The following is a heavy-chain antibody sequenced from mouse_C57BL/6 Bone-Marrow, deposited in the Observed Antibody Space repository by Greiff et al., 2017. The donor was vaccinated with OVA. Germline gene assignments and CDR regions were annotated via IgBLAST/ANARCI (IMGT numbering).Heavy chain of an antibody. CDR2: IYPGSGST. CDR3: ARRGLGFDY. V-gene: IGHV1-55*01. Sequence: VQLQQSGPELVKPGASVKMSCKASGYTFTSYWITWVKQRPGQGLEWIGDIYPGSGSTNYNEKFKSKATLTVDTSSSTAYMQLSSLTSEDSAVYYCARRGLGFDYWGQGTTLTVSS. D-gene: IGHD4-1*01. J-gene: IGHJ2*01. CDR1: GYTFTSYW.